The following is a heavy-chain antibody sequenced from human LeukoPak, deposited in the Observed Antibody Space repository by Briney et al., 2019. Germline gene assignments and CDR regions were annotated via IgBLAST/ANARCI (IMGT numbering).Heavy chain of an antibody. V-gene: IGHV4-39*07. Sequence: SETLSLTCTVSGGSISSSSYYWGWIRQPPGKGLEWIGSIYYSGSTYYNPSLKSRVTISVDTSKNQFSLKLSSVTAADTAVYYCARDRELGYWGQGTVVTVSS. CDR3: ARDRELGY. D-gene: IGHD3-10*01. J-gene: IGHJ4*02. CDR1: GGSISSSSYY. CDR2: IYYSGST.